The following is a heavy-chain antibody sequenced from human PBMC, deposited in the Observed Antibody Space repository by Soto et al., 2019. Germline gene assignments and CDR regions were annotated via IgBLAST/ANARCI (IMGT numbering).Heavy chain of an antibody. J-gene: IGHJ6*03. Sequence: QVQLQQSGPGLVKPSQTLSLTCTVSGDSISSGPYYWSWIRQHPGKGLEWLGYIYYRGNTYYNPSLKSRLTISVDTSKNQFSLNLSSVTVADTAVYYCARSTVTATDFYYYYMDVWGKGPRSPSP. CDR3: ARSTVTATDFYYYYMDV. V-gene: IGHV4-31*03. CDR2: IYYRGNT. D-gene: IGHD4-4*01. CDR1: GDSISSGPYY.